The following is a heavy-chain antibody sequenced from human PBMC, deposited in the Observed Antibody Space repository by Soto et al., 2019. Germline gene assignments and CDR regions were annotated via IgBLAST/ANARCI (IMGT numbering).Heavy chain of an antibody. CDR1: GYSISSSHW. D-gene: IGHD4-17*01. V-gene: IGHV4-28*01. CDR3: ARIRSRTVAIVDF. J-gene: IGHJ4*02. Sequence: SETLSLTCAASGYSISSSHWWGWIRQPPGKAHEWIGHTYFSGSTHHNPSLKSLVTMSIDTSKNQFSLKVSSVPAVDTAVYYCARIRSRTVAIVDFWGPGTLVPSPQ. CDR2: TYFSGST.